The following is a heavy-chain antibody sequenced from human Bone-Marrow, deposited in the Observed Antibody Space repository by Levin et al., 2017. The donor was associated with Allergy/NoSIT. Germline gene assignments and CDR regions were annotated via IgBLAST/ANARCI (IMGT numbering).Heavy chain of an antibody. CDR2: INHSGST. CDR3: ARGKGFGNYYGSGSYYNSFYAFDI. CDR1: GGSFSGYY. D-gene: IGHD3-10*01. Sequence: TTSETLSLTCAVYGGSFSGYYWSWIRQPPGKGLEWIGEINHSGSTNYNPSLKSRVTISVDTSKNQFSLKLSSVTAADTAVYYCARGKGFGNYYGSGSYYNSFYAFDIWGQGTMVTVSS. J-gene: IGHJ3*02. V-gene: IGHV4-34*01.